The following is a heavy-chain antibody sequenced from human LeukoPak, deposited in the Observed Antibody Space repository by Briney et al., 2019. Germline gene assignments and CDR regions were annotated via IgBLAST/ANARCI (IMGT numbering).Heavy chain of an antibody. D-gene: IGHD3-10*01. J-gene: IGHJ6*04. Sequence: GRSLRLSCAASGFTFTSYGMHWVRQAPGKGLEWVSIIWYDGSNKYYTDSVKGRFTISRDNSKNTLYLQMNSLRAEDTAVYYCARDSGSYYYYGMDVWGKGTTATVSS. CDR1: GFTFTSYG. V-gene: IGHV3-33*01. CDR3: ARDSGSYYYYGMDV. CDR2: IWYDGSNK.